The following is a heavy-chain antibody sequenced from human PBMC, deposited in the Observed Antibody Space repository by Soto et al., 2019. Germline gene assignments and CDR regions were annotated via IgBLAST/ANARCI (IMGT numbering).Heavy chain of an antibody. V-gene: IGHV1-18*01. CDR1: GYTFGSYI. CDR3: ARGSRFDWFDP. Sequence: ASVKVSCKTSGYTFGSYITTWVRQAPGQGLEWLGWISAHNGNTVYAQHLQGRVTMTTDTSTSTAHMELRSLRYDDTAIYYCARGSRFDWFDPWGQGTLVTVSS. D-gene: IGHD3-3*01. CDR2: ISAHNGNT. J-gene: IGHJ5*02.